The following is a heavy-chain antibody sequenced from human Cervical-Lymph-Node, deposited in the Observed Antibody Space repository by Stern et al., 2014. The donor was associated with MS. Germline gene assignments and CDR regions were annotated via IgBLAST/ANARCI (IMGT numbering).Heavy chain of an antibody. Sequence: VQLVESGGGLVQPGGSLRLSCAASGFTFSSYWMHWVRQGPGKGLVWVSRIDSDGSSTTYADSVKGRFTISRDNAKNTLYLQMNGLRAEDTAVYYCASSRRFYCSGTSCHRLDWFDPWGQGTLVTVSS. J-gene: IGHJ5*02. CDR3: ASSRRFYCSGTSCHRLDWFDP. CDR1: GFTFSSYW. D-gene: IGHD2-2*01. CDR2: IDSDGSST. V-gene: IGHV3-74*02.